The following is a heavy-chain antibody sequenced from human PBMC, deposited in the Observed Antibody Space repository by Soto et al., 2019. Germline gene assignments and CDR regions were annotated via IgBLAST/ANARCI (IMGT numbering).Heavy chain of an antibody. J-gene: IGHJ4*02. V-gene: IGHV3-30*03. CDR3: XXXXXXXXASXPYS. Sequence: QAQLVESGGGVVQPGRSLRLSCAASGFAFSSYGMHWVRQAPGTGLEWVAVISYDGSLQHYADSVKGRFTISRDNSKNMVLLQISSLRAXXTAXXYXXXXXXXXXASXPYSWGQGTLVSVSS. CDR1: GFAFSSYG. CDR2: ISYDGSLQ.